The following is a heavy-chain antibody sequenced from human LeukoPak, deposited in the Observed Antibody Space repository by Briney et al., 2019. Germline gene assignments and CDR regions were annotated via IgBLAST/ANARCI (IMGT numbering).Heavy chain of an antibody. J-gene: IGHJ6*03. V-gene: IGHV3-49*04. CDR1: GFTFGDYV. D-gene: IGHD3-10*01. CDR3: TRDNFYGSGSWAFGRLGSYYYYMDV. Sequence: GGSLRLSCTASGFTFGDYVMSWVRQAPGKGLEWVGFIRSKAYGGTTEYAASVKGRFTISRDDSKSIAYLQMNSLKTEDTAVYYCTRDNFYGSGSWAFGRLGSYYYYMDVWGKGTTVTVSS. CDR2: IRSKAYGGTT.